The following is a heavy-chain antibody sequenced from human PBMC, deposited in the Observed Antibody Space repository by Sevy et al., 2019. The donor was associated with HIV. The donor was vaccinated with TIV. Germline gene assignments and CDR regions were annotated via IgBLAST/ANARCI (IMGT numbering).Heavy chain of an antibody. Sequence: ASVKVSCKVSGHTLNTLSMHWVRQAPGKGLEWMGSFDPEDGETIYAQKFQGRLTMTEDTATDTAYMDLSSLRSEDTAVYYCATTKHYYESSGSPFDHWGQGTLVTISS. CDR3: ATTKHYYESSGSPFDH. D-gene: IGHD3-22*01. CDR1: GHTLNTLS. J-gene: IGHJ4*02. V-gene: IGHV1-24*01. CDR2: FDPEDGET.